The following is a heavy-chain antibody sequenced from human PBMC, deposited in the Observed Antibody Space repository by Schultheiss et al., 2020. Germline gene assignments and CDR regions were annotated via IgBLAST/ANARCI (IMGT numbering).Heavy chain of an antibody. D-gene: IGHD1-1*01. CDR1: GGSISGYY. CDR3: ARATGTTFYFYYYYYMDV. Sequence: SETLSLTCTVSGGSISGYYWSWIRQPPGKGLEWIGYIYYSGSTNYNPSLKSRVTISVDTSKNQFSLKLSSVTAADTAVYYCARATGTTFYFYYYYYMDVWGIVTTVTVSS. J-gene: IGHJ6*03. CDR2: IYYSGST. V-gene: IGHV4-59*01.